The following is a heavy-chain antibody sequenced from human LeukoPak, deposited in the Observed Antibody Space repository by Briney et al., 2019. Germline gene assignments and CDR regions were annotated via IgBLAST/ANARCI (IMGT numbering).Heavy chain of an antibody. Sequence: PGGSLRLSCAASGSTFSSYAMSWVRQAPGKGLEWVSGISGSGGSTFYADSVKGRFTISRDNSKNTLYLQMNSLRAEDAAVYYCAKDRVAFGGADAFDMWGQGRMVTVSS. CDR3: AKDRVAFGGADAFDM. V-gene: IGHV3-23*01. CDR1: GSTFSSYA. CDR2: ISGSGGST. J-gene: IGHJ3*02. D-gene: IGHD3-16*01.